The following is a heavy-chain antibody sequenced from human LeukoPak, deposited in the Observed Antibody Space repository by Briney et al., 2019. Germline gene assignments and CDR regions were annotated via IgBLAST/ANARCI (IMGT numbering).Heavy chain of an antibody. Sequence: PGGSLRLSCAASGFTVSNNYMSWVRLAPGKGLEWVSIIYSGGSTYYADSVKGRFTISRDNSKNTLYLQMNSLRAEDTAVYYCARDRRYSSSSGIDYWGQGTLVTVSS. J-gene: IGHJ4*02. CDR1: GFTVSNNY. D-gene: IGHD6-6*01. V-gene: IGHV3-66*01. CDR3: ARDRRYSSSSGIDY. CDR2: IYSGGST.